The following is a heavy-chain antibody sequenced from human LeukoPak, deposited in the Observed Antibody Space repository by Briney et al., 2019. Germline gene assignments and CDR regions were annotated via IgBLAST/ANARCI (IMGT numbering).Heavy chain of an antibody. D-gene: IGHD2-21*02. J-gene: IGHJ3*02. CDR3: ARTAYCGGDCLDAFDI. V-gene: IGHV4-31*03. CDR2: IYYSGST. CDR1: GGSISSGGYY. Sequence: SETLSLTCTVSGGSISSGGYYWSWIRQHPGKGLEWIGYIYYSGSTYYNPSLKSRATISVDTSKNQFSLKLSPVTAADTAVYYCARTAYCGGDCLDAFDIWGQGTMVTVSS.